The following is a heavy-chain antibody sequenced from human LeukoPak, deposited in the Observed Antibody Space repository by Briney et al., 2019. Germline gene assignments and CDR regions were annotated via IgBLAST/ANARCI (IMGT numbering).Heavy chain of an antibody. CDR2: IYTSGST. V-gene: IGHV4-4*07. J-gene: IGHJ4*02. D-gene: IGHD3-10*01. CDR1: GGSISTYY. Sequence: SETLSLTCTVSGGSISTYYWSWIRQPAGKGLEWIGRIYTSGSTNYNPSLKSRVTMSIDRSKNQFSLKLSSVTAADTAGYYCARGAMVQGVPRYYFDYWGQGTLVTVSS. CDR3: ARGAMVQGVPRYYFDY.